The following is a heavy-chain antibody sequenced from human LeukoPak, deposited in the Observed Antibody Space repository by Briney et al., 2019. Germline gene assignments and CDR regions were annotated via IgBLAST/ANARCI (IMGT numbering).Heavy chain of an antibody. Sequence: SETLSLTCTVSGGSISSYYWSWIRQPAGKGLEWIGRIYTSGSTNCNPSLKSRVTMSVDTSKNQFSLKLSSVTAADTAVYYCARARRGSSWDYFDYWGQGTLVTVSS. CDR2: IYTSGST. CDR3: ARARRGSSWDYFDY. V-gene: IGHV4-4*07. D-gene: IGHD6-13*01. CDR1: GGSISSYY. J-gene: IGHJ4*02.